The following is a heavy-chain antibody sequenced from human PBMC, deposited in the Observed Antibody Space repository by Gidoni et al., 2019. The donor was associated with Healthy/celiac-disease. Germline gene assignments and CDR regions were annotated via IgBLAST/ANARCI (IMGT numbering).Heavy chain of an antibody. J-gene: IGHJ4*02. Sequence: EVQLVESGGGLVQPGRSLRLSCAASGFTFDDYAMHWVRQAPGKGLEWVSGISWNSGSIGYADSVKGRFTISRDNAKNSLYLQMNSLRAEDTALYYCAKDSGGYDYYFDYWGQGTLVTVSS. CDR2: ISWNSGSI. CDR3: AKDSGGYDYYFDY. D-gene: IGHD5-12*01. V-gene: IGHV3-9*01. CDR1: GFTFDDYA.